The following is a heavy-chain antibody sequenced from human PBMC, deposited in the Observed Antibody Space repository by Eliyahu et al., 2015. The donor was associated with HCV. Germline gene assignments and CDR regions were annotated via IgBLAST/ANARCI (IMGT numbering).Heavy chain of an antibody. Sequence: QVQLVQSGAEVKKPGASVKVSCKASGYXFXSYDINWVRQXXGQGLEWMGWMNPNXGNTGYAQKFQGRVTMTRNTSISTAYMELSSLRSEDTAVYYCARLSPDYGEYGVGSFDYWGQGTLVTVSS. CDR1: GYXFXSYD. J-gene: IGHJ4*02. CDR3: ARLSPDYGEYGVGSFDY. V-gene: IGHV1-8*01. CDR2: MNPNXGNT. D-gene: IGHD4-17*01.